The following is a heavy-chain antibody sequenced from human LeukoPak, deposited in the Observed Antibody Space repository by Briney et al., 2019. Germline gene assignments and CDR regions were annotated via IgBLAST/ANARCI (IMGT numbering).Heavy chain of an antibody. J-gene: IGHJ4*02. CDR3: APGSGSYGLYYFDY. D-gene: IGHD6-25*01. CDR2: INPNNGDT. V-gene: IGHV1-2*02. Sequence: ASVKVSCKTSGYTFTGYYIHWVRQAPGQGLEWMGWINPNNGDTNYAQKFQGRVTMTRDTSISTADMQLSRLRSDDTAVYYCAPGSGSYGLYYFDYWGQGTLVTVSS. CDR1: GYTFTGYY.